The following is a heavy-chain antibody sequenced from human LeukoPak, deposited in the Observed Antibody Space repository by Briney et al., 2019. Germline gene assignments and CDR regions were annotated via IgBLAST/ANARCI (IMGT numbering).Heavy chain of an antibody. Sequence: SETLSLTCTVSGGSISSSSYYWGWIRQPPGKGLEWIGSIYYSGSTYYNPSLKSRVTISVDTSKNQFSLKLSSVTAADTAVYYCARRGYYDSSGYYPYYFDYWGQGTLVTVSS. V-gene: IGHV4-39*07. CDR1: GGSISSSSYY. J-gene: IGHJ4*02. CDR2: IYYSGST. D-gene: IGHD3-22*01. CDR3: ARRGYYDSSGYYPYYFDY.